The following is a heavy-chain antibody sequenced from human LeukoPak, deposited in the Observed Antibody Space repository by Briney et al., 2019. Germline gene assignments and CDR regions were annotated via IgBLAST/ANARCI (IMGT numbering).Heavy chain of an antibody. CDR2: VDHSGST. V-gene: IGHV4-34*01. Sequence: PGGSLRLACAASGFTFTTYWMSWVRQPPGKGLEWVGEVDHSGSTNYNPSRKSRLTISLDTSENQFFLNLSSVTAADTAVYYCARGLDYTNCERFHYYYMDVWGKGTTVAVSS. J-gene: IGHJ6*03. CDR1: GFTFTTYW. D-gene: IGHD4-11*01. CDR3: ARGLDYTNCERFHYYYMDV.